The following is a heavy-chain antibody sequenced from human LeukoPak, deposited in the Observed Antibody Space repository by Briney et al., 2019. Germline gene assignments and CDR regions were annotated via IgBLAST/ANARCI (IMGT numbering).Heavy chain of an antibody. CDR2: IYYSGST. CDR3: ARDSPMTTVTIDYYYMDV. J-gene: IGHJ6*03. D-gene: IGHD4-17*01. Sequence: PSETLSLTCTVSGGSISSYYWSWIRQPPGKGLEWIGYIYYSGSTNYNPSLKSRVTISVDTSKNQFSLKLSSVTAADTAVYYSARDSPMTTVTIDYYYMDVWGKGTTVTVSS. V-gene: IGHV4-59*01. CDR1: GGSISSYY.